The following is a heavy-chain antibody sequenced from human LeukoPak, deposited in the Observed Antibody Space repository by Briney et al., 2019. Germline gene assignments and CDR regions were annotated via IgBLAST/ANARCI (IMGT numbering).Heavy chain of an antibody. D-gene: IGHD5-12*01. CDR2: IYYSGST. J-gene: IGHJ3*02. CDR1: GGSISSYY. V-gene: IGHV4-59*01. Sequence: PSETLSLTCTVSGGSISSYYWSWIRQPPGKGLEWIGYIYYSGSTNYNPSLKSRVTISVDTSKNQFSLKLSSVTAADTAVYYCAKDLLSRWWDIVATSDAFDIWGQGTMVTVSS. CDR3: AKDLLSRWWDIVATSDAFDI.